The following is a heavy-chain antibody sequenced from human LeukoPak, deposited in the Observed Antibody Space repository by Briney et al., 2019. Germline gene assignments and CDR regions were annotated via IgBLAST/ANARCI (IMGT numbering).Heavy chain of an antibody. CDR1: GGSISSSSYY. Sequence: ESSETLSLTCTVSGGSISSSSYYWGWIRQPPGKGLEWIGEINHSGSTNYNPSLKSRVTISVDTSKNQFSLKLSSVTAADTAVYYCARGNYYGDYVPHDYWGQGTLVTVSS. CDR3: ARGNYYGDYVPHDY. J-gene: IGHJ4*02. D-gene: IGHD4-17*01. V-gene: IGHV4-39*07. CDR2: INHSGST.